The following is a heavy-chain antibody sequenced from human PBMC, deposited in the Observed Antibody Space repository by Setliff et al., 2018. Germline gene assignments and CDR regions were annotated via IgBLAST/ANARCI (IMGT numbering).Heavy chain of an antibody. Sequence: ASVKVSCKASGYTFTGYYMHWVRQAPGQGLEWMGWINPNSGGTNYAQKFQGRVTMTRDTSISTAYMELSRLRSDDTAVYYCAREIRGVVPAAPRYYGMDVWGQGTTVTVSS. D-gene: IGHD2-2*01. CDR1: GYTFTGYY. CDR2: INPNSGGT. V-gene: IGHV1-2*02. CDR3: AREIRGVVPAAPRYYGMDV. J-gene: IGHJ6*02.